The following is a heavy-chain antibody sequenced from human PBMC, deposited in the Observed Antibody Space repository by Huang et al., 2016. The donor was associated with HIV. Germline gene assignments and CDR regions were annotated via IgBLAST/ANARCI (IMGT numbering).Heavy chain of an antibody. Sequence: QVQLHQWGAGLLKPSETLSLMCAVYNGSLIGYYWTWIRQSPGKGLAWVGDINQSRSTKYSPSLKSRAIISLDTSKNQFSLKVWSVTAADTAVYYCARGGSYFDFWGQGTLVTV. D-gene: IGHD1-1*01. CDR3: ARGGSYFDF. J-gene: IGHJ4*02. V-gene: IGHV4-34*01. CDR1: NGSLIGYY. CDR2: INQSRST.